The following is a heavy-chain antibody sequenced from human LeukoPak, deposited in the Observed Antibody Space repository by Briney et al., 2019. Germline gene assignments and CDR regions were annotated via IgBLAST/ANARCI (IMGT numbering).Heavy chain of an antibody. CDR3: ARRVYETSQYY. V-gene: IGHV4-39*01. CDR1: GGSISNSNSF. D-gene: IGHD5/OR15-5a*01. Sequence: PSETLSLTCTVSGGSISNSNSFWAWIRQPPGKGLEWIGTIYYSGITHYSPSLKSRVTISVDTSKNQFSLKLSSVTATDTALYYCARRVYETSQYYWGQGTLVTVSS. CDR2: IYYSGIT. J-gene: IGHJ4*02.